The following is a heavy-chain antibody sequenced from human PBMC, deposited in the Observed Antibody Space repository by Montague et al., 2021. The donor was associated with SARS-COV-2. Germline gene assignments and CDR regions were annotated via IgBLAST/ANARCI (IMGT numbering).Heavy chain of an antibody. CDR1: GGSISSYY. V-gene: IGHV4-59*01. CDR3: ARDSDYYDSSASYYYGMDV. Sequence: SETLSLTCTVSGGSISSYYWSWIRQPPGKGLEWIGYIYYSGSTNYNPSLKSRVTISVGTSRNQFSLKLSSVTAADTAVYYCARDSDYYDSSASYYYGMDVWGQGTTVTVSS. J-gene: IGHJ6*02. D-gene: IGHD3-22*01. CDR2: IYYSGST.